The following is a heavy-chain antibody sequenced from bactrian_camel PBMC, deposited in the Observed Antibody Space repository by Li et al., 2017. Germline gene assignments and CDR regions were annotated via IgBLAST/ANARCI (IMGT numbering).Heavy chain of an antibody. CDR2: IVSQGRS. J-gene: IGHJ6*01. D-gene: IGHD1*01. Sequence: VQLVESGGGSVQAGGSLRLACRSNVYTSGFWCMGWFRHGPGQEGVAFIVSQGRSTYADAVKDRFSISKDNEKKTLYLQMNNLKPEDTAMYYCAADLGPCQVRGRNLVPRPTTFGYWGLGTQVTVS. V-gene: IGHV3S55*01. CDR3: AADLGPCQVRGRNLVPRPTTFGY. CDR1: VYTSGFWC.